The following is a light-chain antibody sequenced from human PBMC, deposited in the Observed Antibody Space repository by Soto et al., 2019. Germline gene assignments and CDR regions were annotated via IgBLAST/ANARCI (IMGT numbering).Light chain of an antibody. V-gene: IGKV1-33*01. CDR2: DAS. Sequence: DIPMTQSPSALYASVGDRVTITCRASLSSSNWLAWYQQKPGRAPKLLVYDASNLEAGVPSRFRGSGSGTDFTFTISRLQPEDIATYYCQQYENLPTFGQGTRLEIK. CDR1: LSSSNW. CDR3: QQYENLPT. J-gene: IGKJ5*01.